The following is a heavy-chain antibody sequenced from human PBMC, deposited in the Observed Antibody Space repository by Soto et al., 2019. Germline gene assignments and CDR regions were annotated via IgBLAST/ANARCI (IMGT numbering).Heavy chain of an antibody. CDR1: GYTFNRHG. J-gene: IGHJ4*02. Sequence: ASVKVSCKASGYTFNRHGITWVRQAPGQGLEWMGWISGYNGDINYEQKFQGRVTLSSDTLTSTVYLELKSPRFDDTAVYYCARVRIVGDREIDFWGEGTLVTVSP. CDR2: ISGYNGDI. CDR3: ARVRIVGDREIDF. D-gene: IGHD1-26*01. V-gene: IGHV1-18*04.